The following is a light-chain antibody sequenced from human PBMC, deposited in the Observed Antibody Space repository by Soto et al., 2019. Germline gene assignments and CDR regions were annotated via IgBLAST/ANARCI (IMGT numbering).Light chain of an antibody. CDR2: GAS. CDR3: QQRSNWPVT. J-gene: IGKJ5*01. Sequence: EIVLTQSPATLSLSPVERATLSCRASQSVNSNYLAWYQQKPGQAPRLLIYGASSRATGIPERFSGSGSGTDFTLTISRLAPEDFEVYYCQQRSNWPVTFGQGTRLEIK. V-gene: IGKV3D-20*02. CDR1: QSVNSNY.